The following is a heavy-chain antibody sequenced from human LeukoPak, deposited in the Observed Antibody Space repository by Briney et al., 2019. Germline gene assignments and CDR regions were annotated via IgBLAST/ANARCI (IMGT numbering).Heavy chain of an antibody. J-gene: IGHJ6*03. Sequence: ASVKVSCKASGGTFSSYAISWVRRAPGQGLEWMGGIIPIFGTANYAQKFQGRVTITADKSTSTAYMELSSLRSEDTAVYYCASTDVDTAMVGDFDYYYMDVWGKGTTVTVSS. CDR2: IIPIFGTA. CDR1: GGTFSSYA. D-gene: IGHD5-18*01. V-gene: IGHV1-69*06. CDR3: ASTDVDTAMVGDFDYYYMDV.